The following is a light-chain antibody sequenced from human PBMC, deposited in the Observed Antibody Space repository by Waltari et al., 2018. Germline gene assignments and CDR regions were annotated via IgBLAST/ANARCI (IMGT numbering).Light chain of an antibody. CDR3: CSYTTSDTLI. V-gene: IGLV2-11*01. CDR1: SSDVGGYNY. Sequence: QSALTQPRSVSGSPGQSVTISCTGTSSDVGGYNYVSWYQHHPGKAPKLIIYDVTKRPSGVPDRFSASKSDNTASLTISGLQAEDEADYYCCSYTTSDTLIFGGGTKLTVL. J-gene: IGLJ2*01. CDR2: DVT.